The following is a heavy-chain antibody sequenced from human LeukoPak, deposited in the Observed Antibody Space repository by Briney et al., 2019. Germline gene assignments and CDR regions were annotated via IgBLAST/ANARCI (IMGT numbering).Heavy chain of an antibody. V-gene: IGHV3-23*01. J-gene: IGHJ6*03. Sequence: PGGSLRLSCAASGFTFSSYAMSWVRQAPGKGLEWVSAISGSGGSTYYADSVKGRFTISRDNSKNTLYLQMNSLRAEDTAVYYCAKREGARREDYYYYMDVWGKGTTVTVSS. D-gene: IGHD1-26*01. CDR3: AKREGARREDYYYYMDV. CDR1: GFTFSSYA. CDR2: ISGSGGST.